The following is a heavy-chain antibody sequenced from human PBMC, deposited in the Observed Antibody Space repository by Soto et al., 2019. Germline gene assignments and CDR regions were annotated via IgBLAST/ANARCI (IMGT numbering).Heavy chain of an antibody. V-gene: IGHV4-59*01. CDR3: ARSKWVADSFDI. J-gene: IGHJ3*02. CDR1: GGSIRNYY. CDR2: IYHSGST. D-gene: IGHD2-15*01. Sequence: PSETLSLTCTVSGGSIRNYYWSWIRQPPGKGLEWIGYIYHSGSTSYNPSLKSRVTISVDTSKNQFSLRLNSVTAADTAVYYCARSKWVADSFDIWGQGTMVTVS.